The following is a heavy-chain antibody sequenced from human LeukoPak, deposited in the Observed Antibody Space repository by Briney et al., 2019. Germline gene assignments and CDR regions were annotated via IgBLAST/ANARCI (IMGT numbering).Heavy chain of an antibody. J-gene: IGHJ4*02. V-gene: IGHV3-74*01. CDR1: GFTFSSYW. Sequence: PGGSLRLSCAASGFTFSSYWMHWVHQAPGKGLVWVSRINSDGSSTSYADSVKGRFTISRDNAKNTLYLQMNSLRAEDTAVYYCARGEPQNPRGPYYYDSSAENYWGQGTLVTVSS. CDR2: INSDGSST. CDR3: ARGEPQNPRGPYYYDSSAENY. D-gene: IGHD3-22*01.